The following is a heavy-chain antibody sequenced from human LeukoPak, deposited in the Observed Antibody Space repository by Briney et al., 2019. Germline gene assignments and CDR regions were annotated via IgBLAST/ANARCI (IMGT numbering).Heavy chain of an antibody. V-gene: IGHV3-30-3*01. Sequence: GGSLRLSCAASGFTFSSYAMHWVRQAPGKGMEWVAVISYDGSNKYYADSVKGRFTISRDNSKTTLYLQMNSLRAEDTAVYYCARDYDFWTQYFDYWGQGTLVTVSS. CDR3: ARDYDFWTQYFDY. CDR1: GFTFSSYA. J-gene: IGHJ4*02. D-gene: IGHD3-3*01. CDR2: ISYDGSNK.